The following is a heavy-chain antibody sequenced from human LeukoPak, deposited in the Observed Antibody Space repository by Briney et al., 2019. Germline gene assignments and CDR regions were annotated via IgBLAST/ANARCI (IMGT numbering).Heavy chain of an antibody. D-gene: IGHD3-22*01. Sequence: RGSLRLSCAASGFTFSDYYMSWIRQAPGTGLERASYISSSGSTIYYADSVKGRFTISRDNAKNSLYLQMNSLRAEDTAVYYCATPGVVIPNDAFDIWGQGTMVTVSS. J-gene: IGHJ3*02. CDR1: GFTFSDYY. CDR2: ISSSGSTI. CDR3: ATPGVVIPNDAFDI. V-gene: IGHV3-11*04.